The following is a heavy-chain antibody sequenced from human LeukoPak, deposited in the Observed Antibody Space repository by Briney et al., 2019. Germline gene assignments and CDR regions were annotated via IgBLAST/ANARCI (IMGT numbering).Heavy chain of an antibody. Sequence: ASVKVSCRVSGYSLSDLSIHWVRHVPGKGLEWMGGFEPEEGEHGETIYAQNFEGRVTLTEDTAADTAYMELVSLTSADTAVYYCATDRLEIYALHIWGQGTVVTVSS. J-gene: IGHJ3*02. V-gene: IGHV1-24*01. CDR1: GYSLSDLS. D-gene: IGHD1-1*01. CDR3: ATDRLEIYALHI. CDR2: FEPEEGEHGET.